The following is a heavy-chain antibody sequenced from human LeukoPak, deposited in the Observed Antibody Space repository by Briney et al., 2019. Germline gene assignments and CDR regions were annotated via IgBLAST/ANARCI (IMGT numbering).Heavy chain of an antibody. V-gene: IGHV3-7*01. CDR3: ATYSSLNRREFQY. CDR2: IKTDGSEK. Sequence: GSLRLSCEGSGFTFSNYWMGWVRQAPGKGLEWVANIKTDGSEKYYVDSVKGRFTISRDNAKNSLYLQMNSLRAEDTAVYYCATYSSLNRREFQYWGQGTLLTVSS. J-gene: IGHJ1*01. CDR1: GFTFSNYW. D-gene: IGHD3-22*01.